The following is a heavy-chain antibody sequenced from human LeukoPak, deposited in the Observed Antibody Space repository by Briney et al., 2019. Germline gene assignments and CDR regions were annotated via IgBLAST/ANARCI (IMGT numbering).Heavy chain of an antibody. D-gene: IGHD3-9*01. CDR2: ISSTGGTI. CDR3: TRDYPNGGGGRYFDWLSVF. V-gene: IGHV3-48*04. J-gene: IGHJ4*02. CDR1: GFTFSTNS. Sequence: PGGSLRLSCAASGFTFSTNSMNWVRQAPGKGLEWVSYISSTGGTIYYADSMKGRFTISRDNAKNSLYLQMNSLRVEDTAVYYCTRDYPNGGGGRYFDWLSVFWGQGTLVIVSS.